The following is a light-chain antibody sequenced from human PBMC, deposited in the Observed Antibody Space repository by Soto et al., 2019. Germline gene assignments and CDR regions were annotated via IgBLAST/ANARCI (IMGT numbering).Light chain of an antibody. CDR2: HTS. CDR3: QQYHSSPRT. V-gene: IGKV3-20*01. J-gene: IGKJ1*01. CDR1: ESVGCTL. Sequence: TVLTQSTGTLSLSTGERATLSCRASESVGCTLLGWCRQRPGQTPSLLIYHTSYRATGIADRFSGSGSGTDFTLTISRLEPEDFAVYYCQQYHSSPRTFGQGTKVDIK.